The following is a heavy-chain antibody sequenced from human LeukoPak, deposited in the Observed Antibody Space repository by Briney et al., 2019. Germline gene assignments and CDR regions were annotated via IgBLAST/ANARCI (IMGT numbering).Heavy chain of an antibody. CDR3: ARVGREGYYFDY. CDR1: GFTFDDYG. V-gene: IGHV3-20*04. Sequence: GGSLRLSCAASGFTFDDYGMSWVRQAPGKWLEWVSGINWNGGSTGYADSVKGRFTISRDNAKNSLYLQMNSLRAEDTALYYCARVGREGYYFDYWGQGTLVTVSS. CDR2: INWNGGST. J-gene: IGHJ4*02. D-gene: IGHD3-10*01.